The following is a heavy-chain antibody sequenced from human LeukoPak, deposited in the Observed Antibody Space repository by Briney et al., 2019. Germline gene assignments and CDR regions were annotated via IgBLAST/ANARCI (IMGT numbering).Heavy chain of an antibody. Sequence: PGGSLRLSCAASKFIFSSYAMSWVRQAPGKGLEWVSGISGSGRSTYYADSVKGRFTISRDNSNNTLYLQMNSLRAEDTAVYYCAKGRYDSSGYYHDFWGQGTLVTVSS. V-gene: IGHV3-23*01. CDR1: KFIFSSYA. CDR2: ISGSGRST. CDR3: AKGRYDSSGYYHDF. J-gene: IGHJ4*02. D-gene: IGHD3-22*01.